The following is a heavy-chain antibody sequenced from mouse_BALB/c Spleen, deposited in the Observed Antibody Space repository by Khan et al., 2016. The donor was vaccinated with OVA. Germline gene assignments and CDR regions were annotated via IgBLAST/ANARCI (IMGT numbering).Heavy chain of an antibody. J-gene: IGHJ3*01. D-gene: IGHD1-1*01. CDR3: VVSTAWFAY. CDR1: GFTFSSFG. V-gene: IGHV5-17*02. Sequence: EVELVESGGGLVQPGGSRKLSCAASGFTFSSFGMHWVRQAPEKGLEWVAYISSGSSTIYYADTVKGRFTISRDNPKNTLFLQMTSLRSEDTAMYYCVVSTAWFAYWGQGTLVTVSA. CDR2: ISSGSSTI.